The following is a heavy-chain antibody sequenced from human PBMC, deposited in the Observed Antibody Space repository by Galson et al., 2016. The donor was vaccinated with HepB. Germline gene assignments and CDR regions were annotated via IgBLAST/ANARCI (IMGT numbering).Heavy chain of an antibody. CDR3: ARDFKLGAPDYMDV. J-gene: IGHJ6*03. V-gene: IGHV3-53*05. CDR2: IYSGGTT. CDR1: GFTVSSDY. Sequence: SLRLSCAASGFTVSSDYMNWVRQAPGKGLEWVSVIYSGGTTYYADSVKGRFTISRDNSKNTVDLQIHSLRSEDAAVYFCARDFKLGAPDYMDVWGKWTTVTVS. D-gene: IGHD1-26*01.